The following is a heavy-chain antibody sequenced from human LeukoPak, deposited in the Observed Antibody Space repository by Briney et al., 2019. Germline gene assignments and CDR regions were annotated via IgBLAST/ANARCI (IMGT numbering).Heavy chain of an antibody. CDR2: IFYSGST. J-gene: IGHJ3*02. V-gene: IGHV4-61*01. Sequence: SETLSLTCTVSGGFVSSRNYYWSWIRQPPGKGLEWIGYIFYSGSTNYNPSLKSRVTISVDTSKNQFSLKLSSVTAADTAVYYCAREDYSHAFDIWGQGTMVTVSS. CDR3: AREDYSHAFDI. CDR1: GGFVSSRNYY. D-gene: IGHD2-15*01.